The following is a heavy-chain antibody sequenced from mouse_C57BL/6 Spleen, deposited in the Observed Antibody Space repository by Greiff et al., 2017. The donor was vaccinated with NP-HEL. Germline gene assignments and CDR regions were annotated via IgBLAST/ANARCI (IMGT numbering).Heavy chain of an antibody. CDR1: GYTFTSYW. Sequence: QVQLQQPGAELVKPGASVKLSCKASGYTFTSYWMHWVQQRPGQGLEWIGMIHPNSGSTNYNEKFKSKATLTVDKSSSTAYMQLSSLTSEDSAVYYCALDSSGYVDAMDYWGQGTSVTVSS. J-gene: IGHJ4*01. D-gene: IGHD3-2*02. CDR2: IHPNSGST. V-gene: IGHV1-64*01. CDR3: ALDSSGYVDAMDY.